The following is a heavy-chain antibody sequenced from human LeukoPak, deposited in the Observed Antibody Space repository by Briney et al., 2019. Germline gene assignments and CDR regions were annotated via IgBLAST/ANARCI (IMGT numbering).Heavy chain of an antibody. CDR2: ISYDGSNK. D-gene: IGHD4-17*01. CDR1: GFTFSSYA. J-gene: IGHJ3*02. Sequence: PGRSLRLSCAASGFTFSSYAMHWVRQAPGKGLEWVAVISYDGSNKYYADSVKGRFTISRDNSKNTLYLQMNSLRAEDTAVYYCATTRYDAFDIWGQGTMVTVSS. CDR3: ATTRYDAFDI. V-gene: IGHV3-30-3*01.